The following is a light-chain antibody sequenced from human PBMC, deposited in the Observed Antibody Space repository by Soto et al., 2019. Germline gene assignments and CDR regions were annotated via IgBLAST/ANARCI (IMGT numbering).Light chain of an antibody. CDR1: SSDVGGYNY. CDR2: DVS. J-gene: IGLJ1*01. CDR3: CSYAGSDTFGYV. V-gene: IGLV2-11*01. Sequence: QSALTQPHSVSGSPGQSVTISCTGTSSDVGGYNYVSWYQQHPGKAPKLMIYDVSKRPSGVPDRFSGSKSGNPASLTISGVQAEDEADYYCCSYAGSDTFGYVFGTGTKLTVL.